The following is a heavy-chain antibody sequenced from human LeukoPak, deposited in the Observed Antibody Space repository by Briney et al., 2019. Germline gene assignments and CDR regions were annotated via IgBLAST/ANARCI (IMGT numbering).Heavy chain of an antibody. CDR1: GGSISSGDYY. Sequence: PSQTLSLTCTVSGGSISSGDYYWRWIRQPPGKGLEWIGYIYYSGSTYYNPSRPSRITISVYTSKNQFSLKLSSVTAADTAVYYCARVVPAAIEFGWFDPWGQGTLVTVSS. J-gene: IGHJ5*02. D-gene: IGHD2-2*01. CDR3: ARVVPAAIEFGWFDP. V-gene: IGHV4-30-4*08. CDR2: IYYSGST.